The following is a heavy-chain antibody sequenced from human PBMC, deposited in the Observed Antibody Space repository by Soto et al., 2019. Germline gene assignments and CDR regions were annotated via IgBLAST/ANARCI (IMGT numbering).Heavy chain of an antibody. CDR1: GASISSYY. CDR3: ARHAGWATPFDP. Sequence: SENLSLTCTVSGASISSYYWSWIRQPPGKGLEWIGYISYSGSPNYNPSLKSRVTISVDTSKNQFSLKLSSVTAADTAVYYCARHAGWATPFDPWGQGTLVTVSS. CDR2: ISYSGSP. D-gene: IGHD5-12*01. J-gene: IGHJ5*02. V-gene: IGHV4-59*08.